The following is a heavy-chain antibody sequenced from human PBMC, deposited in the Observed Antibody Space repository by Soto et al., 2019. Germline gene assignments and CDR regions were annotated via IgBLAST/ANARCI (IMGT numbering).Heavy chain of an antibody. V-gene: IGHV4-39*01. CDR2: IYYSGST. CDR1: GGSISSSSYY. J-gene: IGHJ6*02. D-gene: IGHD2-2*01. CDR3: ARPGVPAALSYGMDV. Sequence: QLQLQESGPGLVKPSETLSLTCTVSGGSISSSSYYWGWIRQPPGKGLEWIGSIYYSGSTYYNPSLKSRVTISVDTSKNQFSLKLSSVTAADTAVYYCARPGVPAALSYGMDVWGQGTTVTVSS.